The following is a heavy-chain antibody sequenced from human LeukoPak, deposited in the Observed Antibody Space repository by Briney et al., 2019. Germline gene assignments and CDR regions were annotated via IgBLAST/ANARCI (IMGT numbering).Heavy chain of an antibody. CDR1: GFTFSGYW. CDR2: INTDGSTT. D-gene: IGHD2-15*01. CDR3: ARACVSYSTDN. J-gene: IGHJ4*02. Sequence: PGGSLRLSCAASGFTFSGYWMHWVRHAPGKGLVWVSRINTDGSTTTYADSVKGRFTVSRDDAKNTLYLQMKSLRAEDTAVYYCARACVSYSTDNWGQGTLVTVSS. V-gene: IGHV3-74*01.